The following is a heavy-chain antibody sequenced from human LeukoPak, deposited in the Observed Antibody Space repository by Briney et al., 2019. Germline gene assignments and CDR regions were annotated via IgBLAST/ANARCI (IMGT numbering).Heavy chain of an antibody. CDR2: INHSGST. J-gene: IGHJ4*02. D-gene: IGHD6-19*01. CDR1: GGSFSGYY. CDR3: ARSYLGGWYYFGY. V-gene: IGHV4-34*01. Sequence: PSETLSLTCAVYGGSFSGYYWSWIRQPPGKGXXXIGEINHSGSTNYNPSLKSRVTISVDTSKNQFSLKLSSVTAADTAVYYCARSYLGGWYYFGYWGQGTLVTVSS.